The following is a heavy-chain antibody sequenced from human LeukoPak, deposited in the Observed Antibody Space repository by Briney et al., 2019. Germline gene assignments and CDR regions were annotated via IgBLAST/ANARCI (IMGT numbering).Heavy chain of an antibody. CDR2: ISYDGSNK. D-gene: IGHD2-21*01. CDR1: GFTFSNYA. V-gene: IGHV3-30*04. Sequence: GGSLRLSCAASGFTFSNYAMHWVRQAPGKGLEWVAVISYDGSNKYYADSVTGRFTVSRDNSKNTVYLQMNNLMTEDTAVYYCAKTRGVEGAFDIWGQGTRVTVSS. J-gene: IGHJ3*02. CDR3: AKTRGVEGAFDI.